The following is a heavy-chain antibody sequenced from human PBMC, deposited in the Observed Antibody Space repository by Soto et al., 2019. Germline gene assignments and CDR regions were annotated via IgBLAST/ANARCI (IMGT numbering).Heavy chain of an antibody. D-gene: IGHD4-17*01. CDR3: TRTPGYGDYEIDS. V-gene: IGHV1-18*01. CDR1: GYTFTNYG. CDR2: ISGYNGNT. J-gene: IGHJ4*02. Sequence: QVQLVQSGAEVKKPGASVKVSCKASGYTFTNYGISWVRQAPGQGLEWMGWISGYNGNTNYAQKLQGRVTMTTDTSTSTAYMELRRLRYEDTAVYYCTRTPGYGDYEIDSWGQGTLVTVSS.